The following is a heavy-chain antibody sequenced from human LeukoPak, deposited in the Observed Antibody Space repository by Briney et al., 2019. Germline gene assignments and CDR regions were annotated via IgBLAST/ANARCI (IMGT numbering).Heavy chain of an antibody. V-gene: IGHV4-59*01. CDR2: MSDSGST. CDR1: GGSISGYY. D-gene: IGHD3-16*01. Sequence: SETLSLACTVSGGSISGYYWSWIRQPPEMGLEWVGFMSDSGSTNYNPSLKSRVAISVDTSKNQLSLKLTSVTAADTAVYYCARDRGRYGGFDFWGQGTLVTVSS. J-gene: IGHJ4*02. CDR3: ARDRGRYGGFDF.